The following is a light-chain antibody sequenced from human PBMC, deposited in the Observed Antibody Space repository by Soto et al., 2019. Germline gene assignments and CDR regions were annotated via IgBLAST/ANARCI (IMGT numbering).Light chain of an antibody. CDR3: SSFTSSNSYV. J-gene: IGLJ1*01. CDR1: SSDVGAYNY. Sequence: QSVLTQPASVSVSPGQSITISCTGTSSDVGAYNYVSWYQHHPGKAPKLMIYDVSNRPSGVPNRFSGSKSANTASLTISGLQAEDEADYYCSSFTSSNSYVFGSGTKVTVL. V-gene: IGLV2-14*03. CDR2: DVS.